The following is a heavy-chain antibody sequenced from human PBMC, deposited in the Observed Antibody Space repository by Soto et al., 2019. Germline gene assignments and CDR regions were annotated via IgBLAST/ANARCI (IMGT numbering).Heavy chain of an antibody. Sequence: QVQLVESGGGVVQPGRSLRLSCAASGFTFSSYGMHWVRQAPGKGLEWVAVISYDGSNKYYADSVKGRFTISRDNSKNTLYLQMNSLRAEDTAVYYCANRPPGDAFDIWGQGTMVTVSS. CDR1: GFTFSSYG. V-gene: IGHV3-30*18. CDR2: ISYDGSNK. CDR3: ANRPPGDAFDI. D-gene: IGHD3-10*01. J-gene: IGHJ3*02.